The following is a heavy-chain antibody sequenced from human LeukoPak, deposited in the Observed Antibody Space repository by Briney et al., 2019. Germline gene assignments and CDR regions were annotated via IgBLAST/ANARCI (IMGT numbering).Heavy chain of an antibody. V-gene: IGHV4-38-2*01. CDR1: DSSIRSAYY. Sequence: SETLSLTCAVSDSSIRSAYYWGWIRQPPGKGREWIGSIYHSGSTYYKPSLQSPVTISLETSKNQFSLKLISVTAADTAVYYCARHSETIVGSVDSWGQGILVTVSS. J-gene: IGHJ4*02. CDR2: IYHSGST. D-gene: IGHD3-3*01. CDR3: ARHSETIVGSVDS.